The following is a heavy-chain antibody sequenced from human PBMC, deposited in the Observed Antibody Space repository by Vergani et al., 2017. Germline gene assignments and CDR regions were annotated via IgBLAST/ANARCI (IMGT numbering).Heavy chain of an antibody. CDR1: GASVSSGSYY. V-gene: IGHV4-61*01. Sequence: QVQLQESGPGLVKPSQTLSLTCTVSGASVSSGSYYWSWIRQPPGKGLEWIGEINDSGSTNYNPSLKSRATISVDTSKKQFSLKLNSVIAADTAVYYCARARGAVAGYFDYWGQGTQVTVSS. CDR2: INDSGST. J-gene: IGHJ4*02. D-gene: IGHD6-19*01. CDR3: ARARGAVAGYFDY.